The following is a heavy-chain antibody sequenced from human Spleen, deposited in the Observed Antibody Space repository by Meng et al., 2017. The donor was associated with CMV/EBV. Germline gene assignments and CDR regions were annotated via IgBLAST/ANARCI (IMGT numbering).Heavy chain of an antibody. CDR2: INSDGSST. J-gene: IGHJ4*02. CDR3: AKHRGSCSSTSCYPPEYYFDY. D-gene: IGHD2-2*01. CDR1: GFTFSSHW. V-gene: IGHV3-74*01. Sequence: GESLKISCAASGFTFSSHWMHWVRQAPGKGLVWVSRINSDGSSTSYADSVKGRFTISRDNSKNTLYLQMNSLRAEDTAVYYCAKHRGSCSSTSCYPPEYYFDYWGQGTLVTVSS.